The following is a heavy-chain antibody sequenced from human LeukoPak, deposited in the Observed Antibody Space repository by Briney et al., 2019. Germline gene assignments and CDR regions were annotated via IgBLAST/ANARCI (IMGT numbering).Heavy chain of an antibody. CDR1: GGSISSSSYY. J-gene: IGHJ4*02. CDR2: IYYSGST. V-gene: IGHV4-39*01. Sequence: NPSETLSLTCTVSGGSISSSSYYWGWIRQPPGKGLEWIGSIYYSGSTYYNPSLKSRVTISVDTSKNQFSLKLSSVTAADTAVYYCARQPDTLLWFGEFPRSYYFDYWGQGTLVTVSS. D-gene: IGHD3-10*01. CDR3: ARQPDTLLWFGEFPRSYYFDY.